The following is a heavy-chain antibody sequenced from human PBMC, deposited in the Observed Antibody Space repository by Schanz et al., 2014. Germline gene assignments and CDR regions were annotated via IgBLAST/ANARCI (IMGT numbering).Heavy chain of an antibody. V-gene: IGHV1-8*01. CDR3: ARVQDDILTGSEYYYGMDV. CDR2: MNPDSGNT. Sequence: QVQLVQSGAEVKRPGASVRVSCKASGYTFTSYDFNWVRQAPGQGLEWMGWMNPDSGNTGYAQKLQGRVTMTTDTSTSTAYMELRSLRSDDTAVYYCARVQDDILTGSEYYYGMDVWGQGTTVTVSS. J-gene: IGHJ6*02. CDR1: GYTFTSYD. D-gene: IGHD3-9*01.